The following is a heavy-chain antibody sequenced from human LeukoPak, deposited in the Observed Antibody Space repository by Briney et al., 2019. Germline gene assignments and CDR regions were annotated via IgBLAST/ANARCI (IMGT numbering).Heavy chain of an antibody. Sequence: PGGSLRLSCAASGFTFSSYGMHWVRQAPGQGLEWVAFIRYDGSNKYYADSVKGRFTISRDNSKNTLYLQMNSLRAEDTAVYYCAKMEYQSYYFDYWGQGTLVTVSS. V-gene: IGHV3-30*02. CDR1: GFTFSSYG. CDR3: AKMEYQSYYFDY. CDR2: IRYDGSNK. D-gene: IGHD2-2*01. J-gene: IGHJ4*02.